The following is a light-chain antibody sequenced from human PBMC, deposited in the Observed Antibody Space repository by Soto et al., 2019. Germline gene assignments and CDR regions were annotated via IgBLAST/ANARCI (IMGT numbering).Light chain of an antibody. CDR3: QRYNNWPRT. Sequence: EIVMTQSPATLSVSPGERATLSCRASQSVSSNLAWYQQKPGQAPRLLIYGASTRATGIPARFSGSGSGTEFSLTISSLQSEDFAVYHCQRYNNWPRTFGQGTKVEIK. CDR1: QSVSSN. CDR2: GAS. J-gene: IGKJ1*01. V-gene: IGKV3-15*01.